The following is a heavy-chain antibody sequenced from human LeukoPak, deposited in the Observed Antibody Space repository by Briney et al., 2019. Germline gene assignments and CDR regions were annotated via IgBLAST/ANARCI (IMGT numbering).Heavy chain of an antibody. Sequence: GGSLRLSCAASGFTFGSYAMSWVRQAPGKGLGWVSAISGNGGSTYYADSVKGRFTISRDNSKNTLYLQINSPRAEDTAVYYCAKDQTVNYYDSSGYDYWGQGTLVTVSS. CDR3: AKDQTVNYYDSSGYDY. D-gene: IGHD3-22*01. V-gene: IGHV3-23*01. CDR1: GFTFGSYA. J-gene: IGHJ4*02. CDR2: ISGNGGST.